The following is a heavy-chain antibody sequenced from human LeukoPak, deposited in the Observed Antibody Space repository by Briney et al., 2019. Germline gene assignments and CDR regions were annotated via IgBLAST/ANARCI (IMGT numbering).Heavy chain of an antibody. Sequence: ASVKVSCKASGYTFTSYYMHWVRQATGQGLEWMGIINPSGGSTSYAQKFQGRVTMTRDTSTSTVYMELSSLRSEDTAVYYCARSPRDFWSGYFYYFDYWGQGTLVTVSS. D-gene: IGHD3-3*01. CDR3: ARSPRDFWSGYFYYFDY. CDR2: INPSGGST. J-gene: IGHJ4*02. V-gene: IGHV1-46*01. CDR1: GYTFTSYY.